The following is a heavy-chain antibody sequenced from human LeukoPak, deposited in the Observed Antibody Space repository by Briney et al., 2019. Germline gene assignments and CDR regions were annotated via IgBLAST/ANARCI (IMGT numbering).Heavy chain of an antibody. Sequence: GGSLRLSCAASGFAFSSYWMSWVRQAPGKGLEWVANIKQDGSEKYYVDSVKGRFTISRDNAKNSLYLQMNSLRAEDTAVYYCAREILGYSGEDWFDPGGQGTLVTVSS. D-gene: IGHD2-15*01. V-gene: IGHV3-7*01. CDR2: IKQDGSEK. CDR1: GFAFSSYW. J-gene: IGHJ5*02. CDR3: AREILGYSGEDWFDP.